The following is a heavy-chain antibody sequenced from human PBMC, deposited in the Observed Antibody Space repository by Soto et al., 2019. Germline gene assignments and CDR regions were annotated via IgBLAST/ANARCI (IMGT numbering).Heavy chain of an antibody. J-gene: IGHJ4*02. CDR2: IWYDGSNK. Sequence: QVQLVESGGGVVQPGRSLRLSCAACGFTFSSYGMHWVRQAPGKGLEWVAVIWYDGSNKYYADSVKGRFTIYRDNSKNTLYLQMNSLRAEDTAVYYCARGGSGYTFDYWGQGTLVTVSS. CDR1: GFTFSSYG. CDR3: ARGGSGYTFDY. D-gene: IGHD3-3*01. V-gene: IGHV3-33*01.